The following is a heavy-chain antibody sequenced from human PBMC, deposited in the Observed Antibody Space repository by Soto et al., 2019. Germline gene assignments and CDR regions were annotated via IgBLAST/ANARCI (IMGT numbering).Heavy chain of an antibody. V-gene: IGHV1-24*01. CDR3: ATLIMITFGGVIGP. D-gene: IGHD3-16*01. Sequence: ATSVKVTCKESGYTHAELSRHWVRQAPGKGLEWMGGFDPEDGETIYAQKFQGRVTMTEDTSTDTAYMELSSLRSEDTAVYYCATLIMITFGGVIGPWGQGTLVTVSS. CDR2: FDPEDGET. J-gene: IGHJ5*02. CDR1: GYTHAELS.